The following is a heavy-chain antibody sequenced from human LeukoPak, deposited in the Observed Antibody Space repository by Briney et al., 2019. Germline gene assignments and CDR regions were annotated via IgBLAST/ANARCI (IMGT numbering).Heavy chain of an antibody. Sequence: SETLSLTCAVYGGSFSGHYWSWIRQPPGKGLEWIGEINQSGNTNYNPSLKSRVTISVDTSKNQFSLKLSSVTAADTAVYYCARHRYYYRSGSYYGAPYYMDVWGKGTTVTISS. V-gene: IGHV4-34*01. D-gene: IGHD3-10*01. CDR3: ARHRYYYRSGSYYGAPYYMDV. J-gene: IGHJ6*03. CDR1: GGSFSGHY. CDR2: INQSGNT.